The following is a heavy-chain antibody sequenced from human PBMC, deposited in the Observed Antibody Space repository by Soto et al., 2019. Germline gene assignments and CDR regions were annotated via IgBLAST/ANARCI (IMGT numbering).Heavy chain of an antibody. CDR3: AQGGGSYPNWFDP. V-gene: IGHV4-34*01. J-gene: IGHJ5*02. CDR2: INHSGST. D-gene: IGHD1-26*01. Sequence: SETLSLTCAVYGGSFSGYYWSWIRQPPGKGLEWIGEINHSGSTNYNPSLKSRVTISVDTSKNQFSLKLSSVTAADTAVYYCAQGGGSYPNWFDPWGEGTLVTVTS. CDR1: GGSFSGYY.